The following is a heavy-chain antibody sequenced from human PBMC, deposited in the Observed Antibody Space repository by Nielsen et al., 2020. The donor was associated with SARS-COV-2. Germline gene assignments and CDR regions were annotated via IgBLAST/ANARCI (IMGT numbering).Heavy chain of an antibody. Sequence: SETLSLTCAVYGGSFSGYYWSWIRQPPGKGLEWIGEINHSGSTNYNPSLKSRVTISVDTSKNQFSLKLSSVTAADTAVYYCARRRVAARRDYYYGMDVWGQGTTATVSS. CDR3: ARRRVAARRDYYYGMDV. CDR1: GGSFSGYY. D-gene: IGHD6-6*01. CDR2: INHSGST. J-gene: IGHJ6*02. V-gene: IGHV4-34*01.